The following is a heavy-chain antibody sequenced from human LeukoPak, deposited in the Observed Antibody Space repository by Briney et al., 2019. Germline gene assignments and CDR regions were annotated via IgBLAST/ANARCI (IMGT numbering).Heavy chain of an antibody. D-gene: IGHD2-21*02. J-gene: IGHJ6*03. CDR3: ARGDYDYYYYMDV. Sequence: GASVKVSCKASGGTFSSYAISWVRQAPGQGLEWMGGIIPIFGTANYAQKFQGRVTITADKFTSTAYMELSSLRSEDTAVYYCARGDYDYYYYMDVWGKGTTVTVFS. V-gene: IGHV1-69*06. CDR1: GGTFSSYA. CDR2: IIPIFGTA.